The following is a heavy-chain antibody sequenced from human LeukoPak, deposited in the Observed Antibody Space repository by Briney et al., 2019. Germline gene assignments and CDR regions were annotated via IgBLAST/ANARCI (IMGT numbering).Heavy chain of an antibody. D-gene: IGHD5-24*01. CDR1: GYTFTSYD. Sequence: GASVKVSCKASGYTFTSYDINWVRQATGQGHEWMGWMNPNSGNTGYAQKFQGRVTMTRNTSISTAYMELSSLRSEGTAVYYCARDRASRWLQSRAFDIWGQGTMVTVSS. J-gene: IGHJ3*02. CDR2: MNPNSGNT. CDR3: ARDRASRWLQSRAFDI. V-gene: IGHV1-8*01.